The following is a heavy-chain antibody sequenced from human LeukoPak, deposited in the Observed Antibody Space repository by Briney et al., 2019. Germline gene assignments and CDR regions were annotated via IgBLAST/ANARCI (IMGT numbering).Heavy chain of an antibody. D-gene: IGHD6-13*01. V-gene: IGHV3-73*01. CDR3: ARWPSSSWYYMDV. J-gene: IGHJ6*03. CDR2: IRGKPNSYAT. CDR1: GFTFTGSA. Sequence: QPGGSLRLSCAASGFTFTGSAMHGVRQASGKGLEWVGRIRGKPNSYATTYAASVRGRFTFSRDDSTNTAYLQMNSLRAEDTAVYYCARWPSSSWYYMDVWGKGTTVTVSS.